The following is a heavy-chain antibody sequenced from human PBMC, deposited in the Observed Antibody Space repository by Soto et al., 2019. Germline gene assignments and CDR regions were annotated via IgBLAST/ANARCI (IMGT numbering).Heavy chain of an antibody. J-gene: IGHJ4*02. CDR3: ARGVVATTRLFDS. Sequence: PSETLSLTCTIYGGSLSGYYWSWIRQPPGKGLEWIGEINHSGSTNYNSSLKSRITISVDTSKNQLYLKLTSVTAEDTAVNYCARGVVATTRLFDSWGQGTLVTVS. V-gene: IGHV4-34*01. D-gene: IGHD5-12*01. CDR1: GGSLSGYY. CDR2: INHSGST.